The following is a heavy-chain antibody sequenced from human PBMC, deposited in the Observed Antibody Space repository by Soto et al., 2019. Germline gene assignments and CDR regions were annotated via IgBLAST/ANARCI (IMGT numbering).Heavy chain of an antibody. D-gene: IGHD3-3*01. V-gene: IGHV3-66*01. J-gene: IGHJ1*01. CDR2: IYSGGST. CDR3: ARAPASDFWSGPPRPYFQH. CDR1: GFTVSSNH. Sequence: PGGSLRLSCAASGFTVSSNHMSWVRQAPGKGLEWVSVIYSGGSTYYADSVKGRFTISRDNSKNTLYLQMNSLRAEDTAVYYCARAPASDFWSGPPRPYFQHWGQGTLVTVSS.